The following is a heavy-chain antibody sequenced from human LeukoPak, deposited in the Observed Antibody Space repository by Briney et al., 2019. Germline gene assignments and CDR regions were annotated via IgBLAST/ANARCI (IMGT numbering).Heavy chain of an antibody. CDR3: AKDGDTVSGTYYFDMDV. CDR1: GFTFSSYG. D-gene: IGHD1-26*01. V-gene: IGHV3-23*01. J-gene: IGHJ6*03. Sequence: GGTLRLSCAASGFTFSSYGMSWVRQAPGKGLEWVSAISGSGGSTYYADSVKGRFTISRDNSKNTLYLQMNSLRAEDTALYYCAKDGDTVSGTYYFDMDVWGKGTTVTISS. CDR2: ISGSGGST.